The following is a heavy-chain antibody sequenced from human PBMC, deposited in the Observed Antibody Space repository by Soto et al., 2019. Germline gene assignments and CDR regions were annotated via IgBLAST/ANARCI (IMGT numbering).Heavy chain of an antibody. J-gene: IGHJ4*02. CDR1: GGSISSGDYY. V-gene: IGHV4-30-4*01. Sequence: TLPLTGTVSGGSISSGDYYWSWIRQPPGKGLEWIGYIYYSGSTYYNPSLKSRVTISVDTSKNQFSLKLSSVTAADTAVYYCARANSYGPTASDYWGQGTLVTVSS. D-gene: IGHD5-18*01. CDR2: IYYSGST. CDR3: ARANSYGPTASDY.